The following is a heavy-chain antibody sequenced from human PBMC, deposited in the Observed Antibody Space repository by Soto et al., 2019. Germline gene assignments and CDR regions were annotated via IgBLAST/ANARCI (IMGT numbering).Heavy chain of an antibody. CDR2: ISSSGSTI. V-gene: IGHV3-11*01. J-gene: IGHJ4*02. D-gene: IGHD3-10*01. CDR1: GFTFSDYY. Sequence: GGSLRLSCAGSGFTFSDYYMSWIRQAPGKGLEWVSYISSSGSTIYYADSVKGRFTISRDNAKNSLYLQMNSLRAEDTAVYYCARTIRRYGHEEGFDYWGQGTLVTVSS. CDR3: ARTIRRYGHEEGFDY.